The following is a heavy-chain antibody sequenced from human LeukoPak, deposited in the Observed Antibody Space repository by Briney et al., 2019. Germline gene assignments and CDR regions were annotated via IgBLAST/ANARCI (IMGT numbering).Heavy chain of an antibody. CDR3: ARAVRDYYGSGRLDY. D-gene: IGHD3-10*01. J-gene: IGHJ4*02. V-gene: IGHV1-18*01. CDR1: GYTFTSYG. Sequence: ASVKVSCKASGYTFTSYGISWVRQAPGQGLEWMGWISAYNGNTNYAQKLQGRVTMTTDTSTSTAYMELRSLRSDDTAVYYCARAVRDYYGSGRLDYWGQGTLVTVSS. CDR2: ISAYNGNT.